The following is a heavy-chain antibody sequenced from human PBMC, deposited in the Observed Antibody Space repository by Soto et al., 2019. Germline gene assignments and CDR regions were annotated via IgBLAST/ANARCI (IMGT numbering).Heavy chain of an antibody. V-gene: IGHV3-33*01. CDR1: GFTFSSYG. CDR2: IWYDGSNK. D-gene: IGHD3-3*01. CDR3: ARGYDFWSGNILTQYFDY. Sequence: GGSLRLSCAASGFTFSSYGMHWVRQAPGKGLEWVAVIWYDGSNKYYADSVKGRFTISRDNSKNTLYLQMNSLRAEDTAVYYWARGYDFWSGNILTQYFDYWGQGTLVTVSS. J-gene: IGHJ4*02.